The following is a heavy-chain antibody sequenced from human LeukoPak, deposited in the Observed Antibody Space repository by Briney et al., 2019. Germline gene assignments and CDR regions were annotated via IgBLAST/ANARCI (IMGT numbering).Heavy chain of an antibody. Sequence: PGGSLRLSCAASGFTFSSYSMNWVRQDPGTGLEWVSYISSISSTICYADSVKGRFTISRDNAKNSLYLQMNSLRAEDTAVYYCARGVGTGTTIGWGQGTLVTVSS. CDR3: ARGVGTGTTIG. CDR2: ISSISSTI. J-gene: IGHJ4*02. CDR1: GFTFSSYS. D-gene: IGHD1-1*01. V-gene: IGHV3-48*01.